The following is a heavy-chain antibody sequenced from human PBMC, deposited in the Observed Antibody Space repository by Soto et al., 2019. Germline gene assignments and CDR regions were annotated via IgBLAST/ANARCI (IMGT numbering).Heavy chain of an antibody. Sequence: ASVKVSCKASGYTFTGYYMHWVRQAPGQGLEWMGWINPNSGGTNYAQKIQGWVTMTRDTSISTAYMEQSRLRSDDTAVYYCARGSEQQLVPSSYYYGMDVWGQGTTVTVSS. CDR1: GYTFTGYY. CDR3: ARGSEQQLVPSSYYYGMDV. CDR2: INPNSGGT. J-gene: IGHJ6*02. D-gene: IGHD6-13*01. V-gene: IGHV1-2*04.